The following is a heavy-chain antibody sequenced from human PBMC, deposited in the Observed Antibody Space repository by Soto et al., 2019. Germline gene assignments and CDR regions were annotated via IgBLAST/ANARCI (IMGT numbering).Heavy chain of an antibody. CDR3: ARDLRGKDYYYYYMDV. Sequence: GGSLRLSCAASGFTVSSNYMSWVRQAPGKGLEWVLVIYSGGSTYYADSVKGRFTISRDNSKNTLYLQMNSLRAEDAAVYYCARDLRGKDYYYYYMDVWGKGTTVTVSS. J-gene: IGHJ6*03. CDR2: IYSGGST. D-gene: IGHD3-16*01. V-gene: IGHV3-53*01. CDR1: GFTVSSNY.